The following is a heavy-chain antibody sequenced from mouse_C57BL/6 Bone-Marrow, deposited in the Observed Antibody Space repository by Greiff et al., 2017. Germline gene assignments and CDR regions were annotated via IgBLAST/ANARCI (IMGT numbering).Heavy chain of an antibody. CDR1: GFTFSSYG. D-gene: IGHD3-1*01. J-gene: IGHJ2*01. CDR2: ISSGGSYT. V-gene: IGHV5-6*01. Sequence: EVHLVESGGDLVKPGGSLKLSCAASGFTFSSYGMSWVRQTPDKRLEWVATISSGGSYTYYPDSVKGRFTISRDNAKNTLYLQMSSLKSEDTAMYYCARHSGPFDYWGQGTTLTVSS. CDR3: ARHSGPFDY.